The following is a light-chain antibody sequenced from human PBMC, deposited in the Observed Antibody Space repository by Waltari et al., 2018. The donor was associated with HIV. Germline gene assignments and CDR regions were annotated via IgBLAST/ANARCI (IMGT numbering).Light chain of an antibody. J-gene: IGKJ5*01. Sequence: EKVMTQSPDTLSVSPGERATLSCRASQSVSSNLAWYQQKPGQAPRLLIYDASTRATGIPGRFSGSVSGTEFTLTISSLQSEDFAVYYCQQYNSWPITFGQGTRLEIK. CDR3: QQYNSWPIT. CDR2: DAS. CDR1: QSVSSN. V-gene: IGKV3-15*01.